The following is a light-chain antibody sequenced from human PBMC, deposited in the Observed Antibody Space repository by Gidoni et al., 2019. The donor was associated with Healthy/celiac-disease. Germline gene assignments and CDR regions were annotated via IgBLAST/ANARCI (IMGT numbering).Light chain of an antibody. V-gene: IGKV3-11*01. CDR2: DAS. CDR1: QSVSSY. Sequence: ELVLTQSPATLSLSPGERATLSCRASQSVSSYLAWYQQKPGQAPRLLIYDASNRATGIPARFSGSGSGTDFTRTISSLEPEDFAVYYCQQRSNWPLTFGQGTRLEIK. CDR3: QQRSNWPLT. J-gene: IGKJ5*01.